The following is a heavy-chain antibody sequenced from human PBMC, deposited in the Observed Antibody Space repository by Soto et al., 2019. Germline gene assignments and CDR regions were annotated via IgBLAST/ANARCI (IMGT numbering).Heavy chain of an antibody. CDR2: IKPGGSDL. CDR1: GYRLDGAW. Sequence: GESRKISCKGAGYRLDGAWIGWVRQMPGKGLEWMGIIKPGGSDLRYSPSFRGQVTISADAAVNTAFLQWNSLKASDTAMYYCARQISYICDFWGPGTLVTVSS. J-gene: IGHJ4*02. CDR3: ARQISYICDF. D-gene: IGHD1-26*01. V-gene: IGHV5-51*01.